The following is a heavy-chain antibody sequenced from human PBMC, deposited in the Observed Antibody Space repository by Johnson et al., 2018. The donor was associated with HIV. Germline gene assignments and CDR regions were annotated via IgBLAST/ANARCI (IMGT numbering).Heavy chain of an antibody. Sequence: QVQLVESGGGLVKPGGSLRLSCATSGFSFKDYYMNWVRQTPGKGLEWVSHISSSGTIKYYADSVKGRFTVSRDNAKKSLYLQMNSLRAEDTAVYYCARPDSSSARAHDAFDIWGQGTMVTVSS. V-gene: IGHV3-11*04. CDR2: ISSSGTIK. CDR3: ARPDSSSARAHDAFDI. J-gene: IGHJ3*02. CDR1: GFSFKDYY. D-gene: IGHD6-6*01.